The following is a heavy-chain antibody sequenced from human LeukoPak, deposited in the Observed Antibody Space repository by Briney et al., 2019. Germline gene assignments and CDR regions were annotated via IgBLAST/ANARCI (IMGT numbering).Heavy chain of an antibody. D-gene: IGHD4-17*01. J-gene: IGHJ3*02. Sequence: PSETLSLTCTVSGGSISSSSYYWGWIRQPPGKGLEWIGSIYYSGSTYYNPSLTSRVTMSVDTSKNQFSLKLSSVTAADTAVYYCARYNTGPTVRHAFDIWGQGTMVTVSS. CDR1: GGSISSSSYY. V-gene: IGHV4-39*07. CDR2: IYYSGST. CDR3: ARYNTGPTVRHAFDI.